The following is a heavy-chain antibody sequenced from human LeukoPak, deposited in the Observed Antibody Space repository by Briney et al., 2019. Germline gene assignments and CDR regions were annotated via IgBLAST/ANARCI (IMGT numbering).Heavy chain of an antibody. CDR3: ATDFIGSGSYYTEFDY. J-gene: IGHJ4*02. V-gene: IGHV1-24*01. CDR2: FDPEDGET. CDR1: GGTFSSYA. D-gene: IGHD3-10*01. Sequence: ASVKVSCKASGGTFSSYAISWVRQAPGKGLEWMGGFDPEDGETIYAQKFQGRVTMTEDTSTDTAYMELSSLRSEDTAVYYCATDFIGSGSYYTEFDYWGQGTLVTVSS.